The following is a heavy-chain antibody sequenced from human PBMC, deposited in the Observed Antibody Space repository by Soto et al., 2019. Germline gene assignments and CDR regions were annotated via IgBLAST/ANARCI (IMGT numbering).Heavy chain of an antibody. Sequence: SETLSLTCTVSGGSINTFYWSWVRQPAGKGLEWIGRIFSSGSTSFNPSLGSRVAMSVDTSKNHFSLNLSSVTAADMAVYYCAREGSYSAYNFAHGIQLWSFDFWGQGALVTVSS. D-gene: IGHD5-12*01. V-gene: IGHV4-4*07. CDR2: IFSSGST. CDR3: AREGSYSAYNFAHGIQLWSFDF. CDR1: GGSINTFY. J-gene: IGHJ4*02.